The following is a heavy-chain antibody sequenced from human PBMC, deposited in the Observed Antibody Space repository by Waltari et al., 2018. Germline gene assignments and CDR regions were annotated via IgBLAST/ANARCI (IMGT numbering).Heavy chain of an antibody. D-gene: IGHD6-13*01. J-gene: IGHJ5*02. CDR2: IYHSGST. Sequence: QVQLQESGPGLVKPSETLSLTCAVSGYSISSGYYWGWIRQPPGKGLEWIGSIYHSGSTYYNPSLKSRVTISVDTSKNQSSLKLSSVTAADTAVYYCARTFIAAAGTGWFDPWGQGTLVTVSS. V-gene: IGHV4-38-2*01. CDR3: ARTFIAAAGTGWFDP. CDR1: GYSISSGYY.